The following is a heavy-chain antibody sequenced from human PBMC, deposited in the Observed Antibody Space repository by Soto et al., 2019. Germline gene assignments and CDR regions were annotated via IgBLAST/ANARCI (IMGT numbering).Heavy chain of an antibody. Sequence: GGSLRLSCAASGFTFSSYAMSWVRQAPGKGLEWVSAISGSGGSTYYADSVKGRFTISRDNSKNTLYLQMNSLRAEDTAVYYCAQPSESYGSRQAHYGMDVWGQGTTVTVSS. CDR2: ISGSGGST. CDR1: GFTFSSYA. J-gene: IGHJ6*02. CDR3: AQPSESYGSRQAHYGMDV. D-gene: IGHD1-26*01. V-gene: IGHV3-23*01.